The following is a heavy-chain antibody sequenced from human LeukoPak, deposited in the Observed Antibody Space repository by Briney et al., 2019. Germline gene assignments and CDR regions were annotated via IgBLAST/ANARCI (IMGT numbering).Heavy chain of an antibody. V-gene: IGHV5-51*01. CDR3: ARLLGPYCSSTSCYEYFDY. J-gene: IGHJ4*02. CDR2: IYPGDSDT. Sequence: GESLKISCKGSGYSFTSYWIGWVRQLPGKGLEWMGIIYPGDSDTRYSPSFQGQVTISADKSISTAYLQWSSLRASDTAMYYCARLLGPYCSSTSCYEYFDYWGQGTPVTVSS. CDR1: GYSFTSYW. D-gene: IGHD2-2*01.